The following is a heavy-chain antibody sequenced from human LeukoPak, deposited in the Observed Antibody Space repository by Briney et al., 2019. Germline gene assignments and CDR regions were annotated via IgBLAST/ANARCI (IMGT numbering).Heavy chain of an antibody. V-gene: IGHV7-4-1*02. CDR3: ARDAAAAGTENNWFDP. D-gene: IGHD6-13*01. Sequence: ASVKVSCKASGYTFTSYAMNWVRQAPGQGLEWMGWINTNTGNPTYAQGFTGRFVFSLDTSVSTAYLQISSLKAEGTAVYYCARDAAAAGTENNWFDPWGQGTLVTVSS. J-gene: IGHJ5*02. CDR1: GYTFTSYA. CDR2: INTNTGNP.